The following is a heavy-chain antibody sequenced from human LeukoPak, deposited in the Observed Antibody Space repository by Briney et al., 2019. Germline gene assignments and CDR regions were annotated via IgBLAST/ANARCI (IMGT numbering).Heavy chain of an antibody. Sequence: GASVKVSCKASGYTFTSYYMHWVRQAPGQGLEWMGIINPSGGSTSYAQKFQGRVTMTRDMSTSTVYMELSSLRSEDTAVYYCARLRLHDEGDGYNYDAFDIWGQGTMVTVSS. V-gene: IGHV1-46*01. CDR3: ARLRLHDEGDGYNYDAFDI. CDR2: INPSGGST. J-gene: IGHJ3*02. CDR1: GYTFTSYY. D-gene: IGHD5-24*01.